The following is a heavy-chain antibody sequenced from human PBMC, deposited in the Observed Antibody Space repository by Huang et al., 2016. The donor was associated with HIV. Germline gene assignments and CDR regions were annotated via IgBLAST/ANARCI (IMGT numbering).Heavy chain of an antibody. D-gene: IGHD3-3*01. V-gene: IGHV4-61*08. Sequence: QVQLQESGPGLVKPSETLSLTCTGSVCSFSSGDYYWSWIRQPPGKGLEWIGYIYYSGCTNYNPSIKSRVTISVDTSKNQFSLKLTSVTAADTAVYYCARCPTYYDFWSGYYIWFDPWGQGTLVTVSS. J-gene: IGHJ5*02. CDR3: ARCPTYYDFWSGYYIWFDP. CDR1: VCSFSSGDYY. CDR2: IYYSGCT.